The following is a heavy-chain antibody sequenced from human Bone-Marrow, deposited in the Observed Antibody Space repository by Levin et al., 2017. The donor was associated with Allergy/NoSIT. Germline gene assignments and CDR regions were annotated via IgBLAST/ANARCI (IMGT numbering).Heavy chain of an antibody. V-gene: IGHV1-69*13. CDR1: GDTFNRYL. Sequence: SVKVSCKASGDTFNRYLISWVRQAPGQGLEWMGGIIPIYNTPKYAQKFQGRVTIIAEDSTGTGYMELSSLTSEDTAVYYCARDGLGYCSGDNCLDAFDVWGQGTMVIVSS. CDR3: ARDGLGYCSGDNCLDAFDV. J-gene: IGHJ3*01. CDR2: IIPIYNTP. D-gene: IGHD2-15*01.